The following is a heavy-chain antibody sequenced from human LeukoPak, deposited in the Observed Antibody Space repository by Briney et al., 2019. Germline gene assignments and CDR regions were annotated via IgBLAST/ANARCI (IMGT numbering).Heavy chain of an antibody. CDR1: GGSISSYY. D-gene: IGHD6-19*01. V-gene: IGHV4-59*01. J-gene: IGHJ4*02. Sequence: SETLSLTCTVSGGSISSYYWSWIRQPPGKGLEWIGYIYYSGSTNYNPSLKSRVTISVNTSKNQFSLKLSSVTAADTAVYYCARVYYSSGSLYFDYWGQGTLVTISS. CDR2: IYYSGST. CDR3: ARVYYSSGSLYFDY.